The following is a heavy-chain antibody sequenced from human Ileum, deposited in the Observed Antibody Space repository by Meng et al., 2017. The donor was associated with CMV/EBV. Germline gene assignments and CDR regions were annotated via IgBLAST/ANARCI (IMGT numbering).Heavy chain of an antibody. CDR2: IVVDRGST. CDR3: AARHSGQNFYDFWSGYYSGNDY. Sequence: SVKVSCKASGFTFTKSAVQWVRQARGQRLEWIGWIVVDRGSTRYAQNLQERVSITRDMATRTVYMELRSLRSEDTAVYYCAARHSGQNFYDFWSGYYSGNDYWGQGTLVTVSS. D-gene: IGHD3-3*01. CDR1: GFTFTKSA. J-gene: IGHJ4*02. V-gene: IGHV1-58*01.